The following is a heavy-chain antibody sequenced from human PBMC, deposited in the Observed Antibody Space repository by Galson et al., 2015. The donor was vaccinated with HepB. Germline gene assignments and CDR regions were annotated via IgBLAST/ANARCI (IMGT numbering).Heavy chain of an antibody. V-gene: IGHV1-18*01. CDR1: GYTFTNYD. CDR3: ARIEGGSRYFQH. J-gene: IGHJ1*01. D-gene: IGHD5/OR15-5a*01. Sequence: SVKVSCKASGYTFTNYDVTWVRQVPEQGLEWMGRISAYNDDAQYAESFQGRVTMTTDTSTNTTYMFLRSLRSGDTAMFYCARIEGGSRYFQHLGQGPLVTVSS. CDR2: ISAYNDDA.